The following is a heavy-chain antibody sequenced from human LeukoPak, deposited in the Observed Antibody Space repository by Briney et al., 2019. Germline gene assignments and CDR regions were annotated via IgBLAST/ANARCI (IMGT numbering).Heavy chain of an antibody. Sequence: SSETLSLTCAVYGGSFSGYYWSWIRQPPGKGLEWIGEINHSGSTNYNPSLKSRVTISVDTSKNQFSLKLSSVTAADTAVYYCARGPHVLLWFGELLAKHYYYYGMDVWGQGTTVTVSS. CDR2: INHSGST. J-gene: IGHJ6*02. CDR3: ARGPHVLLWFGELLAKHYYYYGMDV. V-gene: IGHV4-34*01. CDR1: GGSFSGYY. D-gene: IGHD3-10*01.